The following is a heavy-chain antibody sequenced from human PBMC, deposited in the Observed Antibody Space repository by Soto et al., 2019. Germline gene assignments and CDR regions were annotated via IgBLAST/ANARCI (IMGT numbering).Heavy chain of an antibody. J-gene: IGHJ5*02. CDR2: IYSGGST. D-gene: IGHD3-3*01. CDR3: ARGLDFWSGYYDWCDP. V-gene: IGHV3-53*01. CDR1: GFTVSSNY. Sequence: PGGSLRLSCAASGFTVSSNYMSWVRQAPGKGLEWVSVIYSGGSTYYADSVKGRFTISRDNSKNTLYLQMNSLRAEDTAVYYCARGLDFWSGYYDWCDPWGQGTLVTVSS.